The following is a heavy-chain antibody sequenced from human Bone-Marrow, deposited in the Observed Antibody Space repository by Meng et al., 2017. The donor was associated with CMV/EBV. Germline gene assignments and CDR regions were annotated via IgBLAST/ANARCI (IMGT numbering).Heavy chain of an antibody. D-gene: IGHD1-1*01. Sequence: ITTNGVGVGWIRQPPGKALEYLALIYWDDDKRYSPSLRSRLTISKDTSGNQVVLTMTNMDPVDTATYYCAHRRGLQGYWDAGYFDYWGQGTLVTVSS. CDR2: IYWDDDK. J-gene: IGHJ4*02. V-gene: IGHV2-5*02. CDR1: ITTNGVG. CDR3: AHRRGLQGYWDAGYFDY.